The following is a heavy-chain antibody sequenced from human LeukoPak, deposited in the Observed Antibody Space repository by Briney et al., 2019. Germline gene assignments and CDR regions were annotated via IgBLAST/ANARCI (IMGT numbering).Heavy chain of an antibody. Sequence: GGSLRLSSVASGFTFNSYGMHWVRQAPGRGVEWVSSISSSSSYIYYADSVKGRFTISRDNAKNSLYLQMNSLRAEDTAVYYCASTATVTTRVYCCGQGTLVTVSS. CDR1: GFTFNSYG. CDR2: ISSSSSYI. V-gene: IGHV3-21*01. D-gene: IGHD4-17*01. CDR3: ASTATVTTRVYC. J-gene: IGHJ4*02.